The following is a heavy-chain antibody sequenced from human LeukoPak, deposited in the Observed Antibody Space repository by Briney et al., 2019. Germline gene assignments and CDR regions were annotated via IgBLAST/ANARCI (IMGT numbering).Heavy chain of an antibody. CDR1: GFTFSSYA. D-gene: IGHD5-18*01. Sequence: GRSLRLSCAASGFTFSSYAMHWVRQAPGKGLEWVSAISGSGGNTYYADSVKGRFTISRDNSKNTLYLQMNSLRAEDTAVYYCAKARGYSYGYAFDIWGQGTMVTVSS. CDR3: AKARGYSYGYAFDI. CDR2: ISGSGGNT. J-gene: IGHJ3*02. V-gene: IGHV3-23*01.